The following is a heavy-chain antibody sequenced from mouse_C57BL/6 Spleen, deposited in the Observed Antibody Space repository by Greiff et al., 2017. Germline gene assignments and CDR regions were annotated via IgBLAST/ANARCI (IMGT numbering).Heavy chain of an antibody. V-gene: IGHV5-17*01. J-gene: IGHJ4*01. D-gene: IGHD2-3*01. CDR3: ARKMGNAMDY. CDR1: GFTFSDYG. CDR2: IRSGSSTI. Sequence: EVMLVESGGGLVKPGGSLKLSCAASGFTFSDYGMHWVRQAPGQGLEWVAYIRSGSSTIYYADTVKGRFTISRDNAKNTLCLQMTSLRSEDTAMYYGARKMGNAMDYWGQGTSVTVSA.